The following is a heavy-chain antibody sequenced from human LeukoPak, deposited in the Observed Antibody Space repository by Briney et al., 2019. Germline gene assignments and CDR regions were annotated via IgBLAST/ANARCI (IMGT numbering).Heavy chain of an antibody. V-gene: IGHV3-15*01. CDR3: TGPPG. Sequence: PGGSLRLSCAASGLSVSDAWMAWVRQAPGKGLEWVGHIRGKSAGGTADYVAAVKGRFTISTDDSKNTLYLQMNSLKSEDTAVYYCTGPPGWGQGTLVTVSS. CDR2: IRGKSAGGTA. CDR1: GLSVSDAW. J-gene: IGHJ4*02.